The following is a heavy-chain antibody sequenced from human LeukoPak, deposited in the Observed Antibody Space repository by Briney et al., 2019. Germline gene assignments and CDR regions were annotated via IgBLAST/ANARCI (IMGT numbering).Heavy chain of an antibody. CDR2: IYSGGST. CDR1: GFTVSSNY. D-gene: IGHD1-7*01. Sequence: GGSLRLSCAASGFTVSSNYMSWVRQAPGKGLEWVSVIYSGGSTYYADSVKGRFTISRDNSKNTLYLQMNSLRAEDTAVYYCATYLTGTTSVKYYYGMDVWGQGTTVTVS. V-gene: IGHV3-66*02. CDR3: ATYLTGTTSVKYYYGMDV. J-gene: IGHJ6*02.